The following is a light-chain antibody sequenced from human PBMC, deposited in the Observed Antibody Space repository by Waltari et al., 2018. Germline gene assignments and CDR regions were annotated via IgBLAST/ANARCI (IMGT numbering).Light chain of an antibody. CDR3: SSYAGSNNKV. CDR1: SSDVGNYNY. V-gene: IGLV2-8*01. Sequence: QSALTQPPSASGSPGQSVSISCTGTSSDVGNYNYVSWYQQHPGKAPKLMIYEVSHRPSGVPDRFSGSKSGNTASLTVSGLQAEDEADYYCSSYAGSNNKVFGGGTKLTVL. CDR2: EVS. J-gene: IGLJ3*02.